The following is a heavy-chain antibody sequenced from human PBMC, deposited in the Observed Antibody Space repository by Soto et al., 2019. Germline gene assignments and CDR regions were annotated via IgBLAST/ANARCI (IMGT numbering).Heavy chain of an antibody. Sequence: KTSETLSLTCSVSGASIRSGGYYWNWIRQHPGKDLEWMGYIYDSGSTNYNPSLKSRIIISIDTSKNQFSLKLSSVTAADTAVYYCARDSTIAARAFDIWGQGTTVTVSS. CDR1: GASIRSGGYY. CDR3: ARDSTIAARAFDI. D-gene: IGHD6-13*01. V-gene: IGHV4-31*03. CDR2: IYDSGST. J-gene: IGHJ3*02.